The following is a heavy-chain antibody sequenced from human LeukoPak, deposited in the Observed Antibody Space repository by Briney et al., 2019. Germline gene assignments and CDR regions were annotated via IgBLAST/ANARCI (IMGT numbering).Heavy chain of an antibody. CDR2: IYYSGST. V-gene: IGHV4-59*08. D-gene: IGHD2-15*01. CDR1: GGSISSYY. J-gene: IGHJ4*02. CDR3: ARQQRGRPYYFDY. Sequence: PSETLSLTCTVSGGSISSYYWSWIRQPPGKGLEWIGYIYYSGSTNYNPSLKSRVTISVDTSKNQFSLKLSSVTAADTAVYYCARQQRGRPYYFDYWGQGTLVTVSS.